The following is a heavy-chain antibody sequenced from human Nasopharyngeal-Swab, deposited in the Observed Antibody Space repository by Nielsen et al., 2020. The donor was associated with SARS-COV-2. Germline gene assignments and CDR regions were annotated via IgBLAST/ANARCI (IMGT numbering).Heavy chain of an antibody. J-gene: IGHJ4*02. V-gene: IGHV3-9*03. CDR3: ARPDCGGDCFSPSYFDS. CDR1: GFTFEDYA. CDR2: FSWKSNNI. Sequence: SLKISCVASGFTFEDYAMHWVRQSPGKGLEWVSGFSWKSNNIDYAESVKGRFTISRDNAKNSLYLEMNNLRAEDMAVYYCARPDCGGDCFSPSYFDSWGQGTLVTVSS. D-gene: IGHD2-21*02.